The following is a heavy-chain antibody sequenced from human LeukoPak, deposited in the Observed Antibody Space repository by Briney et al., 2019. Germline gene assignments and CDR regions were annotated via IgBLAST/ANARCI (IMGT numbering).Heavy chain of an antibody. CDR1: GGSISSSTSY. D-gene: IGHD3-22*01. CDR2: IYYTGTP. J-gene: IGHJ4*02. Sequence: PSETLSLTCTVSGGSISSSTSYWGWIRQPPGKGLEWIANIYYTGTPYYNPSLRSRVTISVDTSINQFSLKVRSLTAADTAVYYCARHPHYYDSPPDYWGQGILVTVSS. V-gene: IGHV4-39*01. CDR3: ARHPHYYDSPPDY.